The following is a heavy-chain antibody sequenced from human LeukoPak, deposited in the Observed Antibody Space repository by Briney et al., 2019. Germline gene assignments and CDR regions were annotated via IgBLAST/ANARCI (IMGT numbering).Heavy chain of an antibody. D-gene: IGHD5-24*01. CDR3: AGREMATTDGAI. J-gene: IGHJ4*02. Sequence: PGGSLRLSCAASGFTFSSYGMHWVRQAPGKGLEWVAVIWYDGSNKYYADSVKGRFTISRDNAKNSLYLQMNSLRAEDTAVYYCAGREMATTDGAIWGQGTLVTVSS. CDR1: GFTFSSYG. CDR2: IWYDGSNK. V-gene: IGHV3-33*03.